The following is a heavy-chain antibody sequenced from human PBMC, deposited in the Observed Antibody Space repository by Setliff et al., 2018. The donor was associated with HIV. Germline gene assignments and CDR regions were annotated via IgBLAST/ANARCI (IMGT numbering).Heavy chain of an antibody. CDR2: IYYSGST. Sequence: PSETLSLTCTVSGGSISSNNYYWGGIRQPPGKGLEWIGSIYYSGSTYYNPSLKSRVTISVDTSKNQFSLKLSSVTAADTAVYYCARVGRRVVVAATDYWGQGTLVTVS. D-gene: IGHD2-15*01. CDR3: ARVGRRVVVAATDY. V-gene: IGHV4-39*07. J-gene: IGHJ4*02. CDR1: GGSISSNNYY.